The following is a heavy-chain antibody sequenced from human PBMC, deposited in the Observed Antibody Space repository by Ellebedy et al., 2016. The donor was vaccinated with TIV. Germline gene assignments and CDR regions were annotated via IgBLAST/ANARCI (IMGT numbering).Heavy chain of an antibody. D-gene: IGHD1-26*01. J-gene: IGHJ5*01. CDR1: GFIFRSYW. CDR2: IYQDGSDQ. CDR3: ARRGSYCDYAVQVNSWFDS. Sequence: GESLKISCAASGFIFRSYWMSWVRQAPGKGLEWVANIYQDGSDQYYVDSVKGRFTISRDNAKNSLFLQMNSLRVEDTAVYYCARRGSYCDYAVQVNSWFDSWGRGTLVTVSS. V-gene: IGHV3-7*01.